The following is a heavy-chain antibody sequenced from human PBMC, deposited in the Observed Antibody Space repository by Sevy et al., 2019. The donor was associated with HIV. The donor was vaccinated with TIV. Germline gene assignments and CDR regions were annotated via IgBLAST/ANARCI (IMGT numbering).Heavy chain of an antibody. J-gene: IGHJ6*02. CDR2: IHNDGNKK. Sequence: GGCLRLSCSASEFTFSFYAMHWVRQAPGKGLERVAFIHNDGNKKYYAESVKGRFTISRDNSKNTVYLQMNSLRVQDTAVYYCAKALSYSWSGMDVWGQGTSVTVSS. CDR1: EFTFSFYA. CDR3: AKALSYSWSGMDV. V-gene: IGHV3-30*02. D-gene: IGHD6-13*01.